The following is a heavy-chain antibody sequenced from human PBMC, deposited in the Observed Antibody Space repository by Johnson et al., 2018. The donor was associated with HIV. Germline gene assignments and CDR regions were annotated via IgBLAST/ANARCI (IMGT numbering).Heavy chain of an antibody. D-gene: IGHD6-19*01. CDR1: GFTFSSYD. V-gene: IGHV3-23*04. CDR3: AKGMEQWLLLGGFHI. J-gene: IGHJ3*02. CDR2: ISASGAST. Sequence: VQLVESGGGLVQPGGSLRLSCAASGFTFSSYDMHWVRQATGKGLEWVSHISASGASTYYADSVEGRFTISRDDSKNMLYLQMNRLRAEDTAVYYCAKGMEQWLLLGGFHIWGQGTMVTVSS.